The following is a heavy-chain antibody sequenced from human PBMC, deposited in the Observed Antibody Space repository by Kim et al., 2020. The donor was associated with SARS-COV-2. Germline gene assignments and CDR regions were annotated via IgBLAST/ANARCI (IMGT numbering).Heavy chain of an antibody. V-gene: IGHV4-34*01. CDR2: INHSGRT. D-gene: IGHD3-10*01. CDR3: ARRLSNTSGWGSHYCDL. CDR1: GGSFSGYY. J-gene: IGHJ2*01. Sequence: SDTLSLTCAVYGGSFSGYYWSWIRQPPGKGLEWIGEINHSGRTNYNPSLKSRVTISVDTSKNQFSLKLTSVTAADTAVYYGARRLSNTSGWGSHYCDLWG.